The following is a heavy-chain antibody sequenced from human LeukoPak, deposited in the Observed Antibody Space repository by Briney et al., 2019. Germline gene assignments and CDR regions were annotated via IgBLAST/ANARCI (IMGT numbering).Heavy chain of an antibody. J-gene: IGHJ3*02. CDR2: INPSGGST. D-gene: IGHD3-10*01. V-gene: IGHV1-46*01. Sequence: GASVKVSCKASGYTFTSYYMHWVRQAPGQGLEWTGIINPSGGSTSYAQKFQGRVTMTRDMSTSTVYMELSSLRSEDTAVYYCARDITMVRGVPTDAFDIWGQGTMVTVSS. CDR3: ARDITMVRGVPTDAFDI. CDR1: GYTFTSYY.